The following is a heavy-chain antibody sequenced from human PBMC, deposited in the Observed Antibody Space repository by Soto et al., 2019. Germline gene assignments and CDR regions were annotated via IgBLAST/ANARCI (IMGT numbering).Heavy chain of an antibody. CDR1: GDSVTISDYY. J-gene: IGHJ4*02. D-gene: IGHD3-22*01. CDR2: IHYSGST. V-gene: IGHV4-39*01. CDR3: AAHDSGGYYAEY. Sequence: QLQLQESGPGLVKPSETLSLTCTVSGDSVTISDYYWGWIRQPPGKGLEGIGSIHYSGSTYYNPSLKSRVTIYGDTSKKQFSLKLTSVTAADAAVYYCAAHDSGGYYAEYWGQGTLVTVSA.